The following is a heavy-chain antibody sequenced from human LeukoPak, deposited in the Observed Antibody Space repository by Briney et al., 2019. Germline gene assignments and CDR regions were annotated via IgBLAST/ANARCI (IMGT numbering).Heavy chain of an antibody. D-gene: IGHD6-13*01. Sequence: GGSLRLSCAASGFTFSSYAMSWVRQAPGKGLEWVSAISGSGGSTYYADSVKGRFTISRDNSKNMLYLQMNSLRAEDTAVYYCAKVGRLQLNGFDYWGQGTLVTVSS. V-gene: IGHV3-23*01. CDR1: GFTFSSYA. CDR2: ISGSGGST. CDR3: AKVGRLQLNGFDY. J-gene: IGHJ4*02.